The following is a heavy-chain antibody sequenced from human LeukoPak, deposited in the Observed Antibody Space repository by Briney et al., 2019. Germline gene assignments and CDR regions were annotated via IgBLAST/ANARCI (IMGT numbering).Heavy chain of an antibody. V-gene: IGHV4-61*02. J-gene: IGHJ4*02. CDR2: IYTSGST. CDR3: AREGDSVYCSGGSCYGWRNLDY. D-gene: IGHD2-15*01. CDR1: GASISIGSFY. Sequence: PSETLSLTCTVSGASISIGSFYWSCIRQPAGKGLEWIGRIYTSGSTDYRPSLKSRVTISVDTSKNQFSLKLSSVTAADTAVYYCAREGDSVYCSGGSCYGWRNLDYWGQGTLVTVSS.